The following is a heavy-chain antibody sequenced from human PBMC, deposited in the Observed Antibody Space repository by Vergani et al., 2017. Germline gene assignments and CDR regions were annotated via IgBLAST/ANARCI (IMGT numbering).Heavy chain of an antibody. CDR1: GYTFTGYY. V-gene: IGHV1-2*02. J-gene: IGHJ4*02. Sequence: QVQLVQSGAEVKKPGASVKVSCKASGYTFTGYYMHWVRQAPGQGLEWMGWINPNSGGTNYAQKFQGRVTITADESTSTAYMELSSLRSEDTAVYYCSRAPSSSSWPYYFDYWGQGTLVTVSS. CDR3: SRAPSSSSWPYYFDY. CDR2: INPNSGGT. D-gene: IGHD6-13*01.